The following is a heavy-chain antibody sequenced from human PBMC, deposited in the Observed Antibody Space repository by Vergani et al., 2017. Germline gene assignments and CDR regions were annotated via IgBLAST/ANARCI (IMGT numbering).Heavy chain of an antibody. Sequence: EVDLVESGGGLAQPGGSLRLSCEASGITFWKFGMHWVRQGPGKGLEWVGRIRNKANDYTTQYAASVKGRFTISRDDSKSYLYLQMNSLQTEDTALYYCVRVKGSNWNDHLYDIWGQGTLVTVS. J-gene: IGHJ3*02. CDR3: VRVKGSNWNDHLYDI. CDR1: GITFWKFG. D-gene: IGHD1-1*01. CDR2: IRNKANDYTT. V-gene: IGHV3-72*01.